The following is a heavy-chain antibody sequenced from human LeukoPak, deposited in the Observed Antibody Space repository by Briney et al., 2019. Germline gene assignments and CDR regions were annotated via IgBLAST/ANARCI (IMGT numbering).Heavy chain of an antibody. CDR1: GYTFTGYY. D-gene: IGHD1-26*01. Sequence: ASVTVSCKASGYTFTGYYIHWLRLAPGQGLDWMGWINPNNGAANYAQKFQGRVTMTRDTSISTVYMELSWLRSDDTAVYYCARVPTYREPGGNWFDPWGQGTLVTVSS. V-gene: IGHV1-2*02. CDR2: INPNNGAA. CDR3: ARVPTYREPGGNWFDP. J-gene: IGHJ5*02.